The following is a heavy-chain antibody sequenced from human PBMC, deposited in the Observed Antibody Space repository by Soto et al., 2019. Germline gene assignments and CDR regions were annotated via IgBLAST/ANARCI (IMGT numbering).Heavy chain of an antibody. J-gene: IGHJ4*02. CDR2: IYWDDDK. Sequence: QITLNESGPTLVKPTQTLTLTCTFSGFSLTTSGVGVGWIRQSPGKAPEWLALIYWDDDKRYSPSLKSRLTITKDTSKNQVVLTMANLDTVDTATYYCAHRVLRTVFGLVTTTAIYFDFWGQGTPVAVSS. CDR3: AHRVLRTVFGLVTTTAIYFDF. V-gene: IGHV2-5*02. CDR1: GFSLTTSGVG. D-gene: IGHD3-3*01.